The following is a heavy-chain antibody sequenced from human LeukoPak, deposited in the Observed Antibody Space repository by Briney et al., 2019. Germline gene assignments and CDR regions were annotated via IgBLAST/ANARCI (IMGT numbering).Heavy chain of an antibody. CDR3: AKYRGFGDRYDS. CDR2: IGGTGGNT. Sequence: GGSLRLSCAASGFPFTSYAMSWVRQAPGKGREWVSSIGGTGGNTYYADSVKGRFTISRDNSKNTLYLQMNSLRAEDTAVYYCAKYRGFGDRYDSWGQGTLVTVSS. V-gene: IGHV3-23*01. D-gene: IGHD3-10*01. J-gene: IGHJ4*02. CDR1: GFPFTSYA.